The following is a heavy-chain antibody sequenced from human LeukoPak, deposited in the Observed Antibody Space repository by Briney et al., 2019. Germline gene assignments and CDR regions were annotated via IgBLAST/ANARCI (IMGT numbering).Heavy chain of an antibody. CDR2: ISGGSDYI. CDR3: VRVGMNIHAMDV. CDR1: GFTFSPYS. V-gene: IGHV3-21*01. J-gene: IGHJ6*02. Sequence: GGSLRLSCAASGFTFSPYSMNWVRQAPGKGLEWVSSISGGSDYIFYADSVKGRFTFSRGNAKNSLFLQMHNLRAEDTAVYYCVRVGMNIHAMDVWGQGTTVTVPS. D-gene: IGHD2/OR15-2a*01.